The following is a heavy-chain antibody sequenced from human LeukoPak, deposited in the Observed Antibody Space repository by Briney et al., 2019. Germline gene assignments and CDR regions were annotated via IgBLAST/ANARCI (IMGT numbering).Heavy chain of an antibody. V-gene: IGHV4-34*01. J-gene: IGHJ4*02. CDR2: INHSGTT. D-gene: IGHD3-10*01. Sequence: PWETLSLTCGVHGEFFCAYYWSWIRQAPGKGLEWIGDINHSGTTKYNPSLASRVTISIDTSKNQFSLRVNSVTGADTAVYYCARLPLGAFGEVLNFDYWGQGSLVTVSS. CDR1: GEFFCAYY. CDR3: ARLPLGAFGEVLNFDY.